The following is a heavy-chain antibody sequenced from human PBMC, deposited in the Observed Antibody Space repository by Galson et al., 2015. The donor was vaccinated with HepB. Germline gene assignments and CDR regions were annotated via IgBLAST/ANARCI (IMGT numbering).Heavy chain of an antibody. CDR3: ARGLGVVTSAYWYFDL. Sequence: SLRLSCAASGFTFSSYDMHWVRQVTGKGLEWVSAIGTAGDTYYPGSVKGRFTISRENAKNSLYLQMNSLRAGDTAVYYCARGLGVVTSAYWYFDLWGRGTLVTVSS. CDR2: IGTAGDT. J-gene: IGHJ2*01. CDR1: GFTFSSYD. V-gene: IGHV3-13*01. D-gene: IGHD3-3*01.